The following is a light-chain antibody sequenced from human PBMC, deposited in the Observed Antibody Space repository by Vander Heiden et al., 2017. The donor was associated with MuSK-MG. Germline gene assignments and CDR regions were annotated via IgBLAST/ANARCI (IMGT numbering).Light chain of an antibody. J-gene: IGKJ2*01. Sequence: EIVMTQSPATLSVSPRERATLSCRASQSVSSNLAWYQQKPGQAPRLLIYGASTRDTGIPARFSGSGYGTEFTLTISSRQSEDFAVYYCQQDNNWPPVTFGQGTKLEIK. CDR2: GAS. CDR3: QQDNNWPPVT. CDR1: QSVSSN. V-gene: IGKV3-15*01.